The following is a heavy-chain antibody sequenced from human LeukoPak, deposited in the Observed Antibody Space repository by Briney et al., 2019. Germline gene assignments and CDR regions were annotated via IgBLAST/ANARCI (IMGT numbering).Heavy chain of an antibody. CDR1: GYTFTSYD. V-gene: IGHV1-8*01. CDR3: ARRSSDTDLDY. Sequence: ASVKVSCKASGYTFTSYDINWVRQATGQGLEWMGWTNPNSGYTGCTQKFQGRVTMTRNTSISTAYMELSSLRSEDTAVYYCARRSSDTDLDYWGQGTLVTVSS. D-gene: IGHD3-9*01. CDR2: TNPNSGYT. J-gene: IGHJ4*02.